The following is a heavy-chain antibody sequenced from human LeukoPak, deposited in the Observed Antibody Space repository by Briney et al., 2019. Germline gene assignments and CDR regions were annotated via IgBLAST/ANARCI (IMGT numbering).Heavy chain of an antibody. CDR3: ARGRGVIDYYYYYMDV. V-gene: IGHV1-69*05. CDR1: GGTFSSYA. D-gene: IGHD3-10*01. J-gene: IGHJ6*03. Sequence: SVEVSCKASGGTFSSYAISWVRQAAGQGLEWMGGIILIFGTANYAQKFQGRVTITTDESTSTAYMELSSLRSEDTAVYYCARGRGVIDYYYYYMDVWGKGTTVTVSS. CDR2: IILIFGTA.